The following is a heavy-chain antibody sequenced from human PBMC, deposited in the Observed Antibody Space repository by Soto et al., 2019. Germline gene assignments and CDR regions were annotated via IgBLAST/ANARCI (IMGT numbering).Heavy chain of an antibody. J-gene: IGHJ6*02. Sequence: EVQLVESGGGLVQPGGSLRLSCAASGFTFSSYEMNWVRQAPGKGLEWVSYISSSGSTIYYADSVKGRFTISRDNAKNSLYLQMNSLRAEDTAVYYCARDDSSSYYGMDVWGQGTTVTVSS. CDR1: GFTFSSYE. D-gene: IGHD6-13*01. V-gene: IGHV3-48*03. CDR2: ISSSGSTI. CDR3: ARDDSSSYYGMDV.